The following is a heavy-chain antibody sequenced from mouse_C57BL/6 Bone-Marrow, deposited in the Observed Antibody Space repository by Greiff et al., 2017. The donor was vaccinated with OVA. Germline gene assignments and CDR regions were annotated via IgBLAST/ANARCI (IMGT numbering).Heavy chain of an antibody. J-gene: IGHJ1*03. Sequence: VKLVESGPGLVAPSQSLSITCTVSGFSLTSYAISWVRQPPGKGLEWLGVICTGGSTNYNSALKSRLSISKDNSKSQVFLKMNSLQTDDTARYYCARSGSNYGWYVDVWGTGTTVTVSS. D-gene: IGHD1-1*01. CDR1: GFSLTSYA. CDR3: ARSGSNYGWYVDV. CDR2: ICTGGST. V-gene: IGHV2-9-1*01.